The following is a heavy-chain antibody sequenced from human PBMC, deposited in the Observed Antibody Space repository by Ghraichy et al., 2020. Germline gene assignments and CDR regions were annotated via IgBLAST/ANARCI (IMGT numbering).Heavy chain of an antibody. CDR3: VRALAGGSGY. D-gene: IGHD2-8*02. V-gene: IGHV3-74*01. CDR2: NNEDGTRT. J-gene: IGHJ4*02. CDR1: GFIFRSYW. Sequence: GESLNISCSASGFIFRSYWMHWVRQAPGKGLVWVSRNNEDGTRTDYADYVQGRFTISRDNAEKTLYLQMNRLSVDDTAVYYCVRALAGGSGYWSQGTLVTFSS.